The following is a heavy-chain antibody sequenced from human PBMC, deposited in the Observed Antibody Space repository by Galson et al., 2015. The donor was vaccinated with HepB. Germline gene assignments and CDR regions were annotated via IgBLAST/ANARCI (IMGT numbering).Heavy chain of an antibody. CDR3: ARDSDILAY. V-gene: IGHV3-48*02. D-gene: IGHD2-21*01. J-gene: IGHJ4*02. Sequence: YISASGDTRYYADSVPGRFTISRDNAKNSLFLQMNSLRDEDTAVYFCARDSDILAYWGQGTLVSVSS. CDR2: ISASGDTR.